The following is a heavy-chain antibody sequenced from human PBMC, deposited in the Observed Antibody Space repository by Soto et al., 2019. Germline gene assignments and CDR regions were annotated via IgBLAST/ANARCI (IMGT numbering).Heavy chain of an antibody. CDR3: SRGSGLNDGSDL. V-gene: IGHV1-18*01. Sequence: QVHLVQSGAEVKSPGASVKISCKTSGYTFTNYGITWVPQAPGQGLEWVGWVNGDSGNTNYAPKMEGRVTMTTDASTSTADIELRSLRSDDTAVYYCSRGSGLNDGSDLWGQGTVVTV. J-gene: IGHJ3*01. CDR2: VNGDSGNT. CDR1: GYTFTNYG.